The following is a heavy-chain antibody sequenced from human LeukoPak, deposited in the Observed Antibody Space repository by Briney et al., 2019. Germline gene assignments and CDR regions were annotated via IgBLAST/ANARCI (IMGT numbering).Heavy chain of an antibody. CDR2: IKNKGDGGTT. D-gene: IGHD6-19*01. V-gene: IGHV3-15*01. CDR3: VASTYSQRNYFDV. Sequence: PGGSLRLSCAASGFTFNKAWMSWVRLAPGKGLEWVGRIKNKGDGGTTDYAAPVKGRFTVSRDDSKSTLYLQMNSLRAEDTAVYYCVASTYSQRNYFDVWGQGTLVTVSS. CDR1: GFTFNKAW. J-gene: IGHJ4*02.